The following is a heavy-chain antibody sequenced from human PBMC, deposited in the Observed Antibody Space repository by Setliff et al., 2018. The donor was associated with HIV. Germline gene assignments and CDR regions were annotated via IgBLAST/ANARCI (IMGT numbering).Heavy chain of an antibody. CDR1: GDNFNSHS. CDR2: IVPIFGTP. Sequence: ASVKVSCKASGDNFNSHSISWVRQAPGQGLEWMGGIVPIFGTPNYAQKFKGRLTITADESTSTVYMELSSLRSEDTAVYYCARALHYSNYVYFDYWGQGTLVTVSS. D-gene: IGHD4-4*01. CDR3: ARALHYSNYVYFDY. V-gene: IGHV1-69*13. J-gene: IGHJ4*02.